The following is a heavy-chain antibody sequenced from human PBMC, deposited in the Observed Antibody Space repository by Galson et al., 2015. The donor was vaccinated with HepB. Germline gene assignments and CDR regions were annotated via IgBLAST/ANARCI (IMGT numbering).Heavy chain of an antibody. Sequence: LSLTCTVSGGSISSYYWSWIRQPPGKGLEWIGYIYYSGSTNYNPSLKSRVTISVDTSKNQFSLKLSSVTAADTAVYYCARAAAAGTDYYYYYMDVWGKGTTVTVSS. CDR2: IYYSGST. D-gene: IGHD6-13*01. CDR3: ARAAAAGTDYYYYYMDV. V-gene: IGHV4-59*01. J-gene: IGHJ6*03. CDR1: GGSISSYY.